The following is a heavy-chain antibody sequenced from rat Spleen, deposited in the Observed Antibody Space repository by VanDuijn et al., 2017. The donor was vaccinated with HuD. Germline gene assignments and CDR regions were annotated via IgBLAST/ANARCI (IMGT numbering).Heavy chain of an antibody. J-gene: IGHJ2*01. CDR1: GFTFSNYD. CDR3: TRTDFDY. Sequence: EVQLVESGGGLVQPGGSMKLSCAASGFTFSNYDMTWIRQAPGKGLEWVASITNTGGSTYYPDSVKGRFTISRDDAKSTLYLQMDSLRSEDTATYYCTRTDFDYWGQGVMVTVSS. V-gene: IGHV5-31*01. CDR2: ITNTGGST.